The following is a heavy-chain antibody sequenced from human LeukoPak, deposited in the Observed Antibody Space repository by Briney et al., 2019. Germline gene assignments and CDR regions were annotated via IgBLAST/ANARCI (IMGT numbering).Heavy chain of an antibody. J-gene: IGHJ4*02. D-gene: IGHD3-22*01. CDR2: INTVGSYI. CDR1: GFTFVSYS. Sequence: GGSLRLSCAASGFTFVSYSFNWVRQAPGKGLEWVSSINTVGSYIYYADSVKGRFTISRDNAENSEHLQMNSLRVEDTAVYYCARLRRNSDSGSYYYYYDYWGQGTLVTVSS. V-gene: IGHV3-21*01. CDR3: ARLRRNSDSGSYYYYYDY.